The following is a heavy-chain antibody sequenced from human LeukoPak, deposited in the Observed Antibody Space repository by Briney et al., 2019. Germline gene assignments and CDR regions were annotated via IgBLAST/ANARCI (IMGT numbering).Heavy chain of an antibody. D-gene: IGHD6-6*01. V-gene: IGHV4-30-2*01. J-gene: IGHJ3*02. CDR2: IYHSGST. CDR3: ARTSITARRANAFDI. CDR1: GGSISSGGYS. Sequence: PSETLSLTCAVSGGSISSGGYSWSWIRQPPGKGLEWIGYIYHSGSTYYNPSLKSRVTISVDRSKNQFSLKLSSVTAADTAVYYCARTSITARRANAFDIWGQGTTATVSS.